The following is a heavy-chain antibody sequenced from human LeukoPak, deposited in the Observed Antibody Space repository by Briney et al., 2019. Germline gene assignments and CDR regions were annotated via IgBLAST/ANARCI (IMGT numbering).Heavy chain of an antibody. D-gene: IGHD6-13*01. CDR2: IIPIFGTA. CDR3: ARDQYSSSWYWFDP. V-gene: IGHV1-69*13. Sequence: ASVKVSCKASGGTFISYAISWVRQAPGQGLEWMGGIIPIFGTANYAQKFQGRVTITADESTSTAYMELSSLRSEDTAVYYCARDQYSSSWYWFDPWGQGTLVTVSS. J-gene: IGHJ5*02. CDR1: GGTFISYA.